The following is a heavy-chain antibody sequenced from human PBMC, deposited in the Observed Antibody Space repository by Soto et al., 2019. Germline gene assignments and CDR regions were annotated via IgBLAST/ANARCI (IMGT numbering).Heavy chain of an antibody. Sequence: PGGSLRLSCAASGFTFSTYWMHWVRQAPGKGLVWVSYISSSGSTIYYADSVKGRFTISRDNAKNSLYLQMNSLRAEDTAVYYCARGKDSNAWGWYGMDVWGQGTTVTVSS. J-gene: IGHJ6*02. CDR1: GFTFSTYW. D-gene: IGHD4-4*01. V-gene: IGHV3-48*04. CDR2: ISSSGSTI. CDR3: ARGKDSNAWGWYGMDV.